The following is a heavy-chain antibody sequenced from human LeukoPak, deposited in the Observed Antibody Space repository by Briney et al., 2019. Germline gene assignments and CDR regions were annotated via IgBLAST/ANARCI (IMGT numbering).Heavy chain of an antibody. J-gene: IGHJ4*02. CDR3: ARAGVRSSSWYFDY. Sequence: SVMVSCKASLGTFSSYAISWVRQAPGQGVEWVGRIIPIFGTANYAQTFQGGVTIPADESTSTAYMELSSLRSEDTAVYYCARAGVRSSSWYFDYWGQGTLVTVSS. CDR2: IIPIFGTA. V-gene: IGHV1-69*13. D-gene: IGHD6-13*01. CDR1: LGTFSSYA.